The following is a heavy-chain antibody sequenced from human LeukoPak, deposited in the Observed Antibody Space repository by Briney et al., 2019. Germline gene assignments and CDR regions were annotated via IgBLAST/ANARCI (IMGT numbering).Heavy chain of an antibody. V-gene: IGHV4-59*01. Sequence: SGTLSLTCIDSGGSIISYYWSWIRQPPGKGLEWIGYIYYSGSTNYNPSLKSRVTISVDTSKNQFSLKLSSVTAADTAVYYCASRSYWGQGTLVTVSS. J-gene: IGHJ4*02. CDR1: GGSIISYY. CDR2: IYYSGST. CDR3: ASRSY.